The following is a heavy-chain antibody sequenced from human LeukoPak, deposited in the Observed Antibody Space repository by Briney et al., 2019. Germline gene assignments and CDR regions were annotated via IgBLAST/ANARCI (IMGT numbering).Heavy chain of an antibody. V-gene: IGHV3-11*01. CDR3: ARSSLPGRSGRTEYFQH. CDR1: GFTFSDYY. J-gene: IGHJ1*01. Sequence: GGSLRLSCAASGFTFSDYYMTWIRQAPGKGLQWLSFISDSRRTIYYADSVKGRFTISRDNAKNSLYLQMSSLRAEDTAIYYCARSSLPGRSGRTEYFQHWGQGALVTVSS. CDR2: ISDSRRTI. D-gene: IGHD6-19*01.